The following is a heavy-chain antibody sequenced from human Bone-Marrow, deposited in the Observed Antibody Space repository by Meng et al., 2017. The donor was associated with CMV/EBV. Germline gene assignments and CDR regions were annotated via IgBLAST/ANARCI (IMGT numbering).Heavy chain of an antibody. CDR3: ARTSSSGLDY. D-gene: IGHD6-19*01. Sequence: SETLSLTCSVSGGSISSTDYHWGWIRQPPGKGLEWIGSFYNGGPTTYNPSLKSRVTISIDMSKNQFSLKLTSATAADTAVYYCARTSSSGLDYWGQGMRVTVYS. J-gene: IGHJ4*02. CDR1: GGSISSTDYH. V-gene: IGHV4-39*07. CDR2: FYNGGPT.